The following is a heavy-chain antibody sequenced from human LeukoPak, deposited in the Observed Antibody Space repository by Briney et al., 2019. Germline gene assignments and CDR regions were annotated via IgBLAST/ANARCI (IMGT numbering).Heavy chain of an antibody. CDR1: GFTFSSYS. V-gene: IGHV3-23*01. Sequence: GGSLRLSCAASGFTFSSYSMNWVRQAPGKGLEWVSAISGSGGSTYYADSVKGRFTISRDNSKNTLYLQMNSLRAEDTAVYYCAKDLLAAAGNNWFDPWGQGTLVTVSS. CDR3: AKDLLAAAGNNWFDP. J-gene: IGHJ5*02. D-gene: IGHD6-13*01. CDR2: ISGSGGST.